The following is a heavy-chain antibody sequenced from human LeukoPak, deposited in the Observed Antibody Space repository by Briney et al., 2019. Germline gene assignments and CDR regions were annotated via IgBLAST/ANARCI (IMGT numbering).Heavy chain of an antibody. CDR3: ARGGPEWPLDY. CDR1: GFTFTSYG. V-gene: IGHV3-33*01. CDR2: IWYDGSNK. D-gene: IGHD3-3*01. J-gene: IGHJ4*02. Sequence: GGSLRLSCAASGFTFTSYGMLWVRQAPGKGLEWVAVIWYDGSNKYYADSVKGRFTISRDNSKNTLYLQMNSLRAEDTAVYYCARGGPEWPLDYWGQGTLVTVSS.